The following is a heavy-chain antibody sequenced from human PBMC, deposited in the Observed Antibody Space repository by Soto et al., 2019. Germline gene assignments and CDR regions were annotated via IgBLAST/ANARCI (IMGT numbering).Heavy chain of an antibody. J-gene: IGHJ4*02. V-gene: IGHV3-64D*06. Sequence: SGGSLRLSCSASGFTFSSYAMHWVRQAPGKGLEYVSVITSNGGSTYYADPVKGRFTISRDNSKNTLNLQMSSLRAEDTAVYYCVKTGYSGYDYWGQGTLVTVSS. CDR2: ITSNGGST. D-gene: IGHD5-12*01. CDR1: GFTFSSYA. CDR3: VKTGYSGYDY.